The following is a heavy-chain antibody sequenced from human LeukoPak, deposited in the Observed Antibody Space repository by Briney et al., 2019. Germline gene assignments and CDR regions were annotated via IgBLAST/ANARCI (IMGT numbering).Heavy chain of an antibody. D-gene: IGHD3-3*01. CDR3: ARSTTNTIFGVVNWFDP. CDR1: GGTFSSYT. V-gene: IGHV1-69*02. CDR2: IIPIPGIA. J-gene: IGHJ5*02. Sequence: SVKVSCKASGGTFSSYTISWVRQAPGQGLEWMGRIIPIPGIANYAQKFQGRVTITADKSTSTAYMELSSLRSEDTAVYYCARSTTNTIFGVVNWFDPWGQGTLVTVSS.